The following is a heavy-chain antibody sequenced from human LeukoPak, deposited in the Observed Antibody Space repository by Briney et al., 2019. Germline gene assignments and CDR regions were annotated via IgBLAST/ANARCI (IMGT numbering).Heavy chain of an antibody. V-gene: IGHV5-51*01. J-gene: IGHJ4*02. D-gene: IGHD2-2*01. CDR2: IYPGESDT. CDR3: ATLLGYCSSTSCYFDY. Sequence: GESLKISCKGSGCRFTSYWIGWGRQMPGKGLEWMGIIYPGESDTRYSPSFQGQDTISADKSISTAYLQWSSLKASDTAMYYCATLLGYCSSTSCYFDYWGQGTLVTVSS. CDR1: GCRFTSYW.